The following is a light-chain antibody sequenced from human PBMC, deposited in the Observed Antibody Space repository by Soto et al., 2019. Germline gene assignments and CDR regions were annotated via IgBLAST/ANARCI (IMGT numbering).Light chain of an antibody. CDR2: DVT. CDR1: SSDVGGYNY. Sequence: QSALTQPASVSGSPGQSITISCTGTSSDVGGYNYVSWYQHHPGKAPKLMIYDVTNRPSGVSSRFSGSRSGNTASLTISGLQAEDEADYYCSSYTSPFSWVFGGGTKLTVL. V-gene: IGLV2-14*03. CDR3: SSYTSPFSWV. J-gene: IGLJ3*02.